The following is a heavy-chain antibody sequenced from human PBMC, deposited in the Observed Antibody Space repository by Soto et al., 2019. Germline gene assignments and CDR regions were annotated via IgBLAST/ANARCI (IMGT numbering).Heavy chain of an antibody. CDR1: GFPFSSFG. CDR3: ASTSH. CDR2: ISADGSQK. J-gene: IGHJ4*02. Sequence: HVQLVESGGDVVQPGKSLRLSCAASGFPFSSFGLHWVRQAPGKGPEWVAVISADGSQKFYADSVMGRFTISRDNLRNTLFLQMNTLGPADTAVYYCASTSHWGQGTQVTVSS. V-gene: IGHV3-30*03.